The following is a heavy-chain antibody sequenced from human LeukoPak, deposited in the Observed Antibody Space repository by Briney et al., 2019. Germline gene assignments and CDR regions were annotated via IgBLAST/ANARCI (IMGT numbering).Heavy chain of an antibody. CDR3: AKEAVVVPAAILAYFDY. Sequence: GGSLRLSCATSGFSISSYAMSWVRQAPGKGLEWVAIVSGSGRGTYYADSVKGRFTISRDNSKNTLYLQMNSLRAEDTAVYYCAKEAVVVPAAILAYFDYWGQGTLVTVSS. J-gene: IGHJ4*02. CDR2: VSGSGRGT. D-gene: IGHD2-2*02. V-gene: IGHV3-23*01. CDR1: GFSISSYA.